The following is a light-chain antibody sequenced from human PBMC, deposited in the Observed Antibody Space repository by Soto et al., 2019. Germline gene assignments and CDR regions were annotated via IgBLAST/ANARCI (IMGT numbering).Light chain of an antibody. Sequence: EIVLTQSPATLSLSPGERATLSCRASQSVSSYLAWYQQKPGQAPRLLIYDASNRATGIPARFSGSGSGTDFTLTISSLEPEDFAIYYCQQRSNWITFGQGTRLDIE. J-gene: IGKJ5*01. CDR1: QSVSSY. CDR2: DAS. V-gene: IGKV3-11*01. CDR3: QQRSNWIT.